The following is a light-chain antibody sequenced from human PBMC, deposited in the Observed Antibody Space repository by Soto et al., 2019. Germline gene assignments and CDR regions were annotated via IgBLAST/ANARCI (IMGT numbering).Light chain of an antibody. Sequence: QSALTQPASVSGSPGQSITISCTGTSSDVGAYNFVSWFQQLPGKAPKIMIYDVSNRPSGVSNRFSGTKSGNTSSLTISGLQAEDEADYYCSSNTTSSSLVFGGGTKLTVL. CDR2: DVS. CDR3: SSNTTSSSLV. J-gene: IGLJ2*01. CDR1: SSDVGAYNF. V-gene: IGLV2-14*03.